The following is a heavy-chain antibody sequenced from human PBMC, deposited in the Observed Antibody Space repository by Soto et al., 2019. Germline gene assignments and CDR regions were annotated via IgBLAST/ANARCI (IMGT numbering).Heavy chain of an antibody. CDR2: IHYSGTT. J-gene: IGHJ4*02. CDR1: GTSISSYY. CDR3: ARYNSYAIDY. V-gene: IGHV4-59*01. Sequence: LSLTCTVSGTSISSYYWSWIRQPPGKGLEWIANIHYSGTTNYNPSLASRVTLSVDTSKDQFSLKMTSVTAADRAMYFCARYNSYAIDYWGRGTLVTVSS. D-gene: IGHD2-8*01.